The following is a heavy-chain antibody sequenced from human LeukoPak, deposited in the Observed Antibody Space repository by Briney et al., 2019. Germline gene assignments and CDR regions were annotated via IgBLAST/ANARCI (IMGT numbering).Heavy chain of an antibody. CDR1: GYRFSSYW. V-gene: IGHV5-51*01. J-gene: IGHJ4*02. Sequence: PGESLKISCKGSGYRFSSYWIGWVRQMPGKGPEWMGIIYPGDSDTRYSPSFQGQVTISADKSISTAYLQWSSLKASDTAMYYCARPRTHDSSAYYHYWGQGTLVTVSS. D-gene: IGHD3-22*01. CDR2: IYPGDSDT. CDR3: ARPRTHDSSAYYHY.